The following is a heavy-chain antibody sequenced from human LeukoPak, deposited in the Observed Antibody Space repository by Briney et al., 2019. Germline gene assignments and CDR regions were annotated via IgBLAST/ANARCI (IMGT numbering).Heavy chain of an antibody. CDR1: GGSFSGYY. J-gene: IGHJ3*01. D-gene: IGHD3-22*01. CDR2: INHSGST. Sequence: SETLSLTCAVYGGSFSGYYWSWIRQPPGKGLEWIGEINHSGSTNYNPSLKSRVTISVDTSKNQFSLKLSSVTAADTAVYYCARALTYYYDSRRIDDVFDFWGQGTMVTVSS. CDR3: ARALTYYYDSRRIDDVFDF. V-gene: IGHV4-34*01.